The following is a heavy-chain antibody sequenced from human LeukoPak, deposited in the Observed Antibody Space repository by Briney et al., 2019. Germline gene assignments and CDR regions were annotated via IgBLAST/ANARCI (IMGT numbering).Heavy chain of an antibody. D-gene: IGHD3-22*01. V-gene: IGHV3-30*02. CDR3: AKVIAYSFYYDSSGLPDY. CDR1: GFTFSSYG. CDR2: IRYDGSNK. Sequence: GGSLRLSCAASGFTFSSYGMHWVRQAPGKGLEWVAFIRYDGSNKYYADSVKGRFTISRDKSKNTLYLQMNSLRAEDTAVYYCAKVIAYSFYYDSSGLPDYWGQGTLVTVSS. J-gene: IGHJ4*02.